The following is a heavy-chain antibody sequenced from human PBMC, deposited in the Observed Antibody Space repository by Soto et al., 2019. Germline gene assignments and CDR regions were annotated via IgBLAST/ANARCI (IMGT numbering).Heavy chain of an antibody. CDR3: VIVVIGHDKYETIGFYFDH. D-gene: IGHD3-22*01. CDR2: IDPSGGVT. Sequence: ASVKFSCKASGYTFTRIHIHCGLQAPGPGLEWMGMIDPSGGVTRDAQRFQGRINMTSDTSTSSVYMELRGLTSEDGGVYYCVIVVIGHDKYETIGFYFDHWGPGTLVTGSS. CDR1: GYTFTRIH. J-gene: IGHJ4*02. V-gene: IGHV1-46*01.